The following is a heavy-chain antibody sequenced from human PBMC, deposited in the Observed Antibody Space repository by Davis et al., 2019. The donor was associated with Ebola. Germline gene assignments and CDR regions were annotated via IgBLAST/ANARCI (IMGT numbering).Heavy chain of an antibody. CDR2: INPHNGNT. J-gene: IGHJ4*02. Sequence: ASAQVPCKASGYTFTSHAITCVRQAPAQGLEWMGWINPHNGNTNYAQNVQGRVTMTTDTSTSTAYMEVGSLRSDDTAVYYCARAQFPTTSDHWGQGTLVTVSS. V-gene: IGHV1-18*04. D-gene: IGHD1-1*01. CDR1: GYTFTSHA. CDR3: ARAQFPTTSDH.